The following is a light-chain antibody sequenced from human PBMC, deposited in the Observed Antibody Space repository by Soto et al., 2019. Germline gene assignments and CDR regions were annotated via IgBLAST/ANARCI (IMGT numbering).Light chain of an antibody. J-gene: IGKJ3*01. CDR1: QSVTCSF. Sequence: IELTQAPGTLSLSPGERVTLSYRAGQSVTCSFLARYQQKPGQAPTLLIHGASSRATGIPDRFSGSGSGTDFTLTISRLEPEDFAVYYCHQYGSSPQAFGPGTKVDIK. CDR3: HQYGSSPQA. V-gene: IGKV3-20*01. CDR2: GAS.